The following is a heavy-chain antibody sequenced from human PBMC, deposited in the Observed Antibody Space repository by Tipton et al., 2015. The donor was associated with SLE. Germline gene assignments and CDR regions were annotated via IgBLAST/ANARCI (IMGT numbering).Heavy chain of an antibody. CDR2: IYYSGST. Sequence: LSLTCTVSGGSISSYYWSWIRQPPGKGLEWIGYIYYSGSTNYNPSLKSRVTISVDTSKNQFSLKLSSVTAADTAVYYCASLAAPPYYYYYYMDVWGKGTTVTVSS. J-gene: IGHJ6*03. V-gene: IGHV4-59*01. D-gene: IGHD6-13*01. CDR3: ASLAAPPYYYYYYMDV. CDR1: GGSISSYY.